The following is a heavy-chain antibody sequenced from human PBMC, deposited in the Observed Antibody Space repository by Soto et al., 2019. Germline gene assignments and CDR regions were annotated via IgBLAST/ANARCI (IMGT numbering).Heavy chain of an antibody. V-gene: IGHV4-4*07. CDR3: VRDGTKNWRDWFDP. CDR2: IYATGSS. CDR1: GASLSGCY. J-gene: IGHJ5*02. Sequence: SETLSLTCYVGGASLSGCYWSWIHQPPGKGLEWIGRIYATGSSDYNPSLKSRITISVDMSKKQFSLTLRSVTAADTAMYYCVRDGTKNWRDWFDPWGQGILVTVSS. D-gene: IGHD1-1*01.